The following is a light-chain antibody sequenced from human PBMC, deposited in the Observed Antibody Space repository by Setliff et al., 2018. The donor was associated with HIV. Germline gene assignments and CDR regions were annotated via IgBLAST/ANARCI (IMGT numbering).Light chain of an antibody. V-gene: IGLV1-44*01. CDR1: SSNIGSNT. Sequence: QSALTQPPSASGTPGQRVTISCSGSSSNIGSNTVNWYQQLPGTAPKLLIYSNNQRPSGVSSRFSGSKSGNTASLTIFGLQAEDEADYYCSSYTNSNSYVFGTGTKVTVL. CDR3: SSYTNSNSYV. J-gene: IGLJ1*01. CDR2: SNN.